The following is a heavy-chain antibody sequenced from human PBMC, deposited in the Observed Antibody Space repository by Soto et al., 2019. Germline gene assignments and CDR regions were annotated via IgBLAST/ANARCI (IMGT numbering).Heavy chain of an antibody. CDR2: IDPSGGIT. CDR3: ARVVLAKDNIKTLGSFLDQ. CDR1: GYSFTNFH. Sequence: ASVKVSCKASGYSFTNFHIHWVRQAPGQGLEWMGMIDPSGGITRDAQRLQGRITMTRDASTSTVYMELRSLTSEDTAVYYCARVVLAKDNIKTLGSFLDQGGQGTLAPVSS. J-gene: IGHJ4*02. V-gene: IGHV1-46*01. D-gene: IGHD2-21*01.